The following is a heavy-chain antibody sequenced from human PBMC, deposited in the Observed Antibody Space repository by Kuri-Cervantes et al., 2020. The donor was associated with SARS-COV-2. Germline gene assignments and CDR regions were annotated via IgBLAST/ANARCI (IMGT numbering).Heavy chain of an antibody. J-gene: IGHJ4*02. V-gene: IGHV3-11*01. D-gene: IGHD5-24*01. CDR2: ISSSGSTI. CDR3: ARPEMVRGVDY. Sequence: GSLKISCAASGFTFSDYYMSWIRQAPGKGLEWVSYISSSGSTIYYADSVKGQFTISRDNAKNSLYLQMNSLRAEDTAVYYCARPEMVRGVDYWGQGTLVTVSS. CDR1: GFTFSDYY.